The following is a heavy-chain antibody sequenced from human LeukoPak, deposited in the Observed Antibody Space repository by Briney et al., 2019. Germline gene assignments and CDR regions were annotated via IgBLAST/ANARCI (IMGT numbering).Heavy chain of an antibody. CDR1: GYSFTTYW. Sequence: GESLKISCKGSGYSFTTYWIGWVRQMPGKGLEWMGIIYPGDSDTRYSSSFQGQVTISAEKSISTAYLQWSSLKASDTAMYYCAISDHTDCGGDCYWDYWGQGTLVTVSS. D-gene: IGHD2-21*01. V-gene: IGHV5-51*01. J-gene: IGHJ4*02. CDR2: IYPGDSDT. CDR3: AISDHTDCGGDCYWDY.